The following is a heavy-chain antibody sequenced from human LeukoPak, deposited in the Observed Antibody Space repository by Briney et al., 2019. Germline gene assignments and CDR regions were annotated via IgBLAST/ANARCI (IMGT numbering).Heavy chain of an antibody. V-gene: IGHV4-39*01. Sequence: SETLSLTCTVSGGSISSSSYYWGWIRQPPGKGLEWIGNIYFSGSTYYNPSLRSRVTISVDTSKNQFSLKLSSVTAADTAVYFCARLTRSRGGFDYWGQGTLVTVSS. CDR1: GGSISSSSYY. J-gene: IGHJ4*02. CDR3: ARLTRSRGGFDY. CDR2: IYFSGST. D-gene: IGHD6-13*01.